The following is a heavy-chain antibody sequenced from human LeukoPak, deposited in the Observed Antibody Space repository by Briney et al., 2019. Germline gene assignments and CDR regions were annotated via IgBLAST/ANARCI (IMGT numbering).Heavy chain of an antibody. Sequence: GGSLRLSCAASGFTFSGSAMHWVRQASGKGLEWVGRIRSKANNYATAYAASVKGRFTISRDDSKNTAYLQMNSLKAEDTAVYYCARGSSNWGQFYFECWGQGTLVTVSS. CDR3: ARGSSNWGQFYFEC. CDR2: IRSKANNYAT. V-gene: IGHV3-73*01. D-gene: IGHD6-13*01. CDR1: GFTFSGSA. J-gene: IGHJ4*02.